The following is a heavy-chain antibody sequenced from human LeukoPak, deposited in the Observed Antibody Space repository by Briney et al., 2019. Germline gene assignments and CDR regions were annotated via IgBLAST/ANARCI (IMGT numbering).Heavy chain of an antibody. Sequence: GGSLRLSCAASGFTFSSYSMNWVRQAPGKGLEWVSSISSSSSYTYYADSVKGRFTISRDNAKNSLYLQMNSLRAEDTAVYYCARDRRVYYDSSGYYSGGDYWGQGTLVTVSS. J-gene: IGHJ4*02. D-gene: IGHD3-22*01. CDR1: GFTFSSYS. CDR2: ISSSSSYT. V-gene: IGHV3-21*01. CDR3: ARDRRVYYDSSGYYSGGDY.